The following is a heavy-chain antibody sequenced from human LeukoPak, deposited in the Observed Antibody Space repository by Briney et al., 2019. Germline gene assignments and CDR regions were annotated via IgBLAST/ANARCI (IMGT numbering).Heavy chain of an antibody. CDR1: GFTFDDYG. Sequence: GGSLRLSCAASGFTFDDYGMSWVRQAPGKGLEWVSGISWNGGSTGYADSVKGRFTISRDNAKNSLYLQMNSLRAEDTALYYCARPNGGYNAFDIWGQGTMVTVSS. CDR3: ARPNGGYNAFDI. V-gene: IGHV3-20*04. J-gene: IGHJ3*02. CDR2: ISWNGGST. D-gene: IGHD2-8*01.